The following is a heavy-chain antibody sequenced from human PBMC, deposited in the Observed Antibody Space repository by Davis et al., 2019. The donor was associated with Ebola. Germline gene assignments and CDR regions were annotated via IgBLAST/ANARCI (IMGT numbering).Heavy chain of an antibody. CDR3: AKDLLHYGDYADAFDI. D-gene: IGHD4-17*01. CDR1: GFTFSSYA. CDR2: ISGSGGST. V-gene: IGHV3-23*01. J-gene: IGHJ3*02. Sequence: PGGSLRLSCAASGFTFSSYAMSWVRQAPGKGLEWVSAISGSGGSTYYADSVKGRFTISRDNSKNTLYLQMNSLRAEDTAVYYCAKDLLHYGDYADAFDIWGQGTMVTVSS.